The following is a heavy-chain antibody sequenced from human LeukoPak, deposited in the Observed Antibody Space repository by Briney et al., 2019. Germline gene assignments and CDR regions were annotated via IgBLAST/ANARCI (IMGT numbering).Heavy chain of an antibody. CDR3: AFHNSSGNFGY. J-gene: IGHJ4*02. Sequence: GGSLRLSCAASGFTFSRYWMNWVRQAPGKGLVWVSRIKTGGSDTAYADSVKGRFTISRDNAKNTLYLQMNSLRPEDTAVYYCAFHNSSGNFGYWGQGTLVTVSS. D-gene: IGHD3-22*01. CDR1: GFTFSRYW. V-gene: IGHV3-74*01. CDR2: IKTGGSDT.